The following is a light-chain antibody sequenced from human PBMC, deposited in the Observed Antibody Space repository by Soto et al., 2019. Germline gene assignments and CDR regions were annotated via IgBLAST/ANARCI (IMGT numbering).Light chain of an antibody. CDR3: QQYNNWPPWT. CDR1: QSVSSN. V-gene: IGKV3-15*01. J-gene: IGKJ1*01. CDR2: DAS. Sequence: ILMTQSPATLSVSPGERATLSCRASQSVSSNLAWYQQKPGQAPRLLIYDASTRATGIPARFSGSGSGTEFTITISGLQSEDFAVYYSQQYNNWPPWTFGQGTKVEIK.